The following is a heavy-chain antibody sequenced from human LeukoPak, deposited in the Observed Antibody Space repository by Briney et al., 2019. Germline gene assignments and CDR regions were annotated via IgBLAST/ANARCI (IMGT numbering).Heavy chain of an antibody. Sequence: PSETLSLTCTVSGGSISSYYWSWIRQPPGKGLEWIGYIYYSGSTNYSPSLKSRVTISVDTSKNQFSLKLSSVTAADTAVYYCARAFRARYFDLWGRGTLVTVSS. J-gene: IGHJ2*01. CDR3: ARAFRARYFDL. D-gene: IGHD2/OR15-2a*01. CDR1: GGSISSYY. V-gene: IGHV4-59*08. CDR2: IYYSGST.